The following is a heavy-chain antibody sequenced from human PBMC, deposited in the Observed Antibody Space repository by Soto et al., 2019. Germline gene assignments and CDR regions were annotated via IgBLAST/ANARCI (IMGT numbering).Heavy chain of an antibody. J-gene: IGHJ3*02. V-gene: IGHV3-33*01. Sequence: GGSLRLSCAASGFTFSSYGMHWVRQAPGKGLEWVAVIWYDGSNKYYADSVKGRFTISRGNSKNTLYLQMNSLRAEDTAVYYCASLGFQYSGYENDAFDIWGQGTMVTVSS. CDR1: GFTFSSYG. CDR2: IWYDGSNK. D-gene: IGHD5-12*01. CDR3: ASLGFQYSGYENDAFDI.